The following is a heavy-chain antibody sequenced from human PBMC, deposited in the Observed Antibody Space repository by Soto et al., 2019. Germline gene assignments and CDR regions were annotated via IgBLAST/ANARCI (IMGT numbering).Heavy chain of an antibody. CDR2: IYPGDSDI. CDR1: GYDFTNYW. Sequence: RESLKISCKASGYDFTNYWIAWVRQTPGRGLEWMGMIYPGDSDIRYNPSFRGRVTISADKSITSAFVQWGSLTASDSAIYYCARFRAPRRQLISMSFHLWGLGTLVTVSS. V-gene: IGHV5-51*01. CDR3: ARFRAPRRQLISMSFHL. D-gene: IGHD6-13*01. J-gene: IGHJ4*03.